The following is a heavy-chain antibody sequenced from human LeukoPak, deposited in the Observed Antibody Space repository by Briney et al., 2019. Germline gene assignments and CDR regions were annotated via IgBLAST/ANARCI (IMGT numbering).Heavy chain of an antibody. CDR3: ARPVKYYYDSSGYYYSYYFDY. V-gene: IGHV3-7*03. J-gene: IGHJ4*02. D-gene: IGHD3-22*01. Sequence: GGSLRLSCAASGFTFSSYWMSWVRQAPGKGLEWVANIKQDGSEKYYVDSVKGRFTISRDNAKNSLYLQMNSLRAEDTAVYYCARPVKYYYDSSGYYYSYYFDYWGQGTLVTVSP. CDR1: GFTFSSYW. CDR2: IKQDGSEK.